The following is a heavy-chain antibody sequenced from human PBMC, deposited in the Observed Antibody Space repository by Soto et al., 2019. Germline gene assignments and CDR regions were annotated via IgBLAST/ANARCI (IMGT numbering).Heavy chain of an antibody. D-gene: IGHD2-21*02. Sequence: QVQLVESGGDLVKPGGSLRLSCAASGFTFSDYYMSWIRQAPGEGLEWVSYISNSGSTIYYADSVKGRFTISRDDAKNSLYLQMNSLRAEDTAVYYCARVSRYCGGDCYTGSFDFWGQGTLVTVS. J-gene: IGHJ4*02. CDR1: GFTFSDYY. CDR2: ISNSGSTI. CDR3: ARVSRYCGGDCYTGSFDF. V-gene: IGHV3-11*01.